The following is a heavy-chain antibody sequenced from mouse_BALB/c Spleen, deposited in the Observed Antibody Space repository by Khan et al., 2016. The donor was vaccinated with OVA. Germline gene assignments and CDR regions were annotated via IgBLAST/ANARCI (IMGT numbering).Heavy chain of an antibody. CDR3: ARGYDFFAY. CDR2: INPNTDNT. D-gene: IGHD2-14*01. J-gene: IGHJ3*01. V-gene: IGHV1-26*01. Sequence: EVQLQESGPELMKTGASVKISCKASGYTFTASYMNWVKLSPGKSLECIGRINPNTDNTNYNQKFKGKATFTVDTSSSTAYMELRSLTSEDSAVDFCARGYDFFAYWGQGTLVTVSA. CDR1: GYTFTASY.